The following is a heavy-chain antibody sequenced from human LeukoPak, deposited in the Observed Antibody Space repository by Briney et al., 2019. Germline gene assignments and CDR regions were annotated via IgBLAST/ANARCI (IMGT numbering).Heavy chain of an antibody. D-gene: IGHD6-6*01. Sequence: GGSLRLSCETAGFTFSSYVMHWVRRTPGKGLVWVSRISHDGIISYADSVKGRFIISRDNAKNTLILQMNSLRAEDTAVYYCAGTIAARGSDYWGQGTLVTVSS. CDR3: AGTIAARGSDY. V-gene: IGHV3-74*01. CDR2: ISHDGII. CDR1: GFTFSSYV. J-gene: IGHJ4*02.